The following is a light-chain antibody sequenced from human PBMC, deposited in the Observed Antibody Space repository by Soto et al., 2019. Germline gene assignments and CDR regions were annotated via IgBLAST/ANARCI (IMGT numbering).Light chain of an antibody. Sequence: SALTQPASVSGSPGQSLTISCTGSSTDVGNSKFVSWYQLHPGQAPKLMIYEGTKRPSGTSNRFSGSYSGNTASLTISGLQTEDEAHYYCCSHAGTYTLVFGGGTKVTVL. CDR2: EGT. J-gene: IGLJ3*02. CDR3: CSHAGTYTLV. CDR1: STDVGNSKF. V-gene: IGLV2-23*01.